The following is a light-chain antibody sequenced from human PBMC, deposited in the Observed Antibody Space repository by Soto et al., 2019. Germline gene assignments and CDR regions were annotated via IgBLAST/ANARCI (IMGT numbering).Light chain of an antibody. V-gene: IGLV2-14*01. CDR2: EVS. CDR1: SSDVGGYDY. CDR3: SSYTVSSTSHVV. J-gene: IGLJ2*01. Sequence: QSALTQPASVSGSPGQSITISCTGTSSDVGGYDYVSWYQRHPGKAPKLMIYEVSTRPSGVSNRFSGSKSGNTASLTISGLRAEDEADYYCSSYTVSSTSHVVFGGGTKVTV.